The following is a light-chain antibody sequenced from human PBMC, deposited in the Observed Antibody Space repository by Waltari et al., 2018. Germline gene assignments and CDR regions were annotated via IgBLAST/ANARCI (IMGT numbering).Light chain of an antibody. CDR2: DVT. Sequence: QSALTQPASVSGSPGQSIAFSCTGTSSDVGGYNSVSWYQQHPGKAPKLMIYDVTKRPSGISNRFSGSKSGYTASLTISGLQAEDEADYYCISYTSSGTYVFGTGTKVTVL. V-gene: IGLV2-14*01. CDR1: SSDVGGYNS. J-gene: IGLJ1*01. CDR3: ISYTSSGTYV.